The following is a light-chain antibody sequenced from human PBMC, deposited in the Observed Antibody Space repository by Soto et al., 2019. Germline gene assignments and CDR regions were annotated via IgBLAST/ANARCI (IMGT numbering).Light chain of an antibody. CDR1: SSDVGGYNY. CDR3: SSYVGTNSYV. CDR2: EVY. Sequence: QSVLTQPPSGSGFPGQSGTISCTGTSSDVGGYNYVSWYQHHPGKAPKLIIYEVYKRPSGVPDRFSGSKSGNTAALTVSGLQAEDEADYYCSSYVGTNSYVFGTGTKVTVL. V-gene: IGLV2-8*01. J-gene: IGLJ1*01.